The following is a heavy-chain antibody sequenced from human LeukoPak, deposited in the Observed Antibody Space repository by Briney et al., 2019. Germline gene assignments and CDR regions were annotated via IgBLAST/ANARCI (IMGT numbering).Heavy chain of an antibody. D-gene: IGHD6-6*01. CDR2: ISSSSSTT. V-gene: IGHV3-48*01. J-gene: IGHJ4*02. Sequence: GGSLRLSCAASGFTFSSYSMNWVRQAPGKGLEWVSYISSSSSTTYYADSVKGRFTISRDNAKNSLYLQMNSLRAEDTAVYYCASGSSPLAYFDYWGQGTLVTVSS. CDR3: ASGSSPLAYFDY. CDR1: GFTFSSYS.